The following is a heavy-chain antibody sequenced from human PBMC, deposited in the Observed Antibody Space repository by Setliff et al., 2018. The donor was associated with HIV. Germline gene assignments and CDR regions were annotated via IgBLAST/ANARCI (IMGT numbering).Heavy chain of an antibody. Sequence: SETLSLTCAVSGYSISSGYYWGWIRQPPGKGLEWIGSIYHSGSTYYKPSLKSRVTISVDTSKNQFSLKLSSVTAVDTAVYYCATSVGYCGGDCSDYWGQGTLVTVSS. J-gene: IGHJ4*02. D-gene: IGHD2-21*02. CDR2: IYHSGST. CDR3: ATSVGYCGGDCSDY. CDR1: GYSISSGYY. V-gene: IGHV4-38-2*01.